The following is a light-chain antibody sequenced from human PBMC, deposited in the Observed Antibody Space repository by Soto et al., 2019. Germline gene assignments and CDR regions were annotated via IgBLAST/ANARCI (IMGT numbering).Light chain of an antibody. Sequence: DIQMTQSPSSLSASVGDRVTISCRASQSINTYLNWYQQKPGTAPKVLIYAASTLQAGVPSRFSGSGSGTDFTLTISSLQPEDVAAYYCQKYNSAPLTFGGGTKVDIK. CDR3: QKYNSAPLT. J-gene: IGKJ4*01. CDR1: QSINTY. CDR2: AAS. V-gene: IGKV1-27*01.